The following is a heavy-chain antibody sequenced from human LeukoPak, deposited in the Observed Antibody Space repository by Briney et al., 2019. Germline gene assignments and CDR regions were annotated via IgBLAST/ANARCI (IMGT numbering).Heavy chain of an antibody. Sequence: PSETLSLTCAVSGGSISSGGYSWIWLRQPPGKGLEWIGYIYHSGGTYYNPSLKSRVTISVDKSKNQFSLKLSSVTAADTAVYYCARGPTVVVSANGFDPWGQGTLVTVSS. V-gene: IGHV4-30-2*01. J-gene: IGHJ5*02. CDR2: IYHSGGT. CDR3: ARGPTVVVSANGFDP. D-gene: IGHD2-21*01. CDR1: GGSISSGGYS.